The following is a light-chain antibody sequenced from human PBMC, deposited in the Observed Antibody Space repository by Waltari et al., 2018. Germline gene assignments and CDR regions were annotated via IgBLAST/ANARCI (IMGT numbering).Light chain of an antibody. CDR3: CSYAGSSTVV. Sequence: QSALTQPASVSGSPGQSITISCTGTSSDVGSYTLVSWYQQHPGKAPKRMIYEVSKRPSGVSNRFSGSKSGNTASLTISGLQAEDEADYYCCSYAGSSTVVFGGGTKLTVL. CDR1: SSDVGSYTL. V-gene: IGLV2-23*02. CDR2: EVS. J-gene: IGLJ2*01.